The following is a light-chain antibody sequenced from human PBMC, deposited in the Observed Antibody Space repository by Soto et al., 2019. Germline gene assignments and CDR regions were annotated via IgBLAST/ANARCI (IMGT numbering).Light chain of an antibody. V-gene: IGLV2-14*01. CDR1: SSDVGGYNY. J-gene: IGLJ1*01. Sequence: QSALTQPASVSGSPGQSITISCTGTSSDVGGYNYVSWYQQHPGNASKLMIYDVSNRPSGVSNRFSGSKSGNTASLTISGLQAEDDADCYRCSYSCSSTLYVFGTGSKVTVL. CDR3: CSYSCSSTLYV. CDR2: DVS.